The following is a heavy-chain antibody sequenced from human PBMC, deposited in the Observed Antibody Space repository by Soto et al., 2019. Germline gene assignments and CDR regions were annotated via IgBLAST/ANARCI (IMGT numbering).Heavy chain of an antibody. J-gene: IGHJ4*02. V-gene: IGHV4-30-4*01. Sequence: SETLSLTCTVSGGSISSGDYYWSWIRQPPGKGLEWIGYIYYSGSTYYNPCLKSRVTISVDTSKNQFSLKLSSVTAADTAVYYCARADGIAVAGLDYWGQGTLVTVS. CDR2: IYYSGST. D-gene: IGHD6-19*01. CDR1: GGSISSGDYY. CDR3: ARADGIAVAGLDY.